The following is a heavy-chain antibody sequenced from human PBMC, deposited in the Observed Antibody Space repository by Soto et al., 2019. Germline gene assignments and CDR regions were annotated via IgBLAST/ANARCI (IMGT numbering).Heavy chain of an antibody. J-gene: IGHJ4*02. CDR3: ARVTCSV. CDR2: ISGSGGST. CDR1: GFTFSSYA. V-gene: IGHV3-23*01. Sequence: EVQLLESGGDLVQPGGSLRLSCAASGFTFSSYAMSWVRQAPGKGLEWVSAISGSGGSTYYADSVKGRFTISRDNSKNTLYLQMISLSAEDTSVYYCARVTCSVWGQGTLVTVSS.